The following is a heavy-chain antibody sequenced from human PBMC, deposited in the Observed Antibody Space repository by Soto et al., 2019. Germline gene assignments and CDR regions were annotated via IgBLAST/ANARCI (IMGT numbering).Heavy chain of an antibody. J-gene: IGHJ4*02. D-gene: IGHD6-13*01. V-gene: IGHV3-30*03. Sequence: QVQLVESGGGVVQPGRSLRLSCAASGFTFSSYGMHWVRQAPGKGLEWVAVISYDGSNKYYADSVKGRFTISRDNSKNTLYLQMNSLRAEATAVYYCAPLPIADYFDYWGQGTLVTVSS. CDR2: ISYDGSNK. CDR3: APLPIADYFDY. CDR1: GFTFSSYG.